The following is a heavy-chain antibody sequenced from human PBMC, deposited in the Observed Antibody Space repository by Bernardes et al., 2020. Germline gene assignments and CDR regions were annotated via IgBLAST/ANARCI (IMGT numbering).Heavy chain of an antibody. CDR3: ARDGGIAARPDFGMDV. Sequence: TLSLTCTVSGGSISSYYWSWIRQPPGKGLEWIGYIYYSGSTNYNPSLKSRVTISVDTSKNQFSLKLSSVTAADTAVYYCARDGGIAARPDFGMDVWGKGTTVTVSS. V-gene: IGHV4-59*01. CDR2: IYYSGST. J-gene: IGHJ6*04. CDR1: GGSISSYY. D-gene: IGHD6-6*01.